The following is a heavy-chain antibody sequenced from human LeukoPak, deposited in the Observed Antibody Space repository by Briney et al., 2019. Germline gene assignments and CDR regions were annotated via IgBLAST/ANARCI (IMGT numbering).Heavy chain of an antibody. J-gene: IGHJ5*02. V-gene: IGHV5-51*01. CDR1: GYSFTSYW. CDR2: IYPGDSDT. D-gene: IGHD3-22*01. Sequence: GESLKISCKGSGYSFTSYWIGWVRQMPGKGLEWMGIIYPGDSDTRYSSSFQGQVTISADKSISTAYLQWSSLKASDTAMYYCARQDYYDSSGYSPWYNWFDPWGQGTLVTVSS. CDR3: ARQDYYDSSGYSPWYNWFDP.